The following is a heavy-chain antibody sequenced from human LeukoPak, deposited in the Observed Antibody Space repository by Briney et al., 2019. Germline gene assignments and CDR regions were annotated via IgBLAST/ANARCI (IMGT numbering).Heavy chain of an antibody. D-gene: IGHD4-11*01. Sequence: ASVKVSCKASGGTFSSYAISWARQAPGQGLEWMGGIIPIFGTANYAQKFQGRVTITTDESMSTAYMELSSLRFEDTAVYYCASDDYSNFSYWGQGTLVTVSS. V-gene: IGHV1-69*05. CDR2: IIPIFGTA. CDR1: GGTFSSYA. CDR3: ASDDYSNFSY. J-gene: IGHJ4*02.